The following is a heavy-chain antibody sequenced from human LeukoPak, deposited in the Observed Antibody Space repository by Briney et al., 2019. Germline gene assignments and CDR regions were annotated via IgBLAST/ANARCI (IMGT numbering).Heavy chain of an antibody. J-gene: IGHJ5*01. Sequence: PSETLSLTCTVSGGSISNYYWSWVRQSPGKGLEWIGYIYNSGSSTKYNPSLKSRVTISVDTSKNQFSLRLTSVTAADTAVYYCARQTNWFDSWGQGTLVTVSS. CDR2: IYNSGSST. CDR1: GGSISNYY. CDR3: ARQTNWFDS. D-gene: IGHD2-8*01. V-gene: IGHV4-59*08.